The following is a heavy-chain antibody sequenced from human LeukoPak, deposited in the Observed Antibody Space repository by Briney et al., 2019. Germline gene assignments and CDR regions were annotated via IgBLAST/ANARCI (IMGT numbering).Heavy chain of an antibody. CDR3: ARQTVLPATHFDF. CDR2: IYLSGST. Sequence: SETLSLTCTVSGGSFNSSSFFWGWVRQPPGKGLEWIGSIYLSGSTLYNPSLKSRLIMSVDTSKNQFSLKLTSVTAADTAMYYCARQTVLPATHFDFWGQGTLVTVS. J-gene: IGHJ4*02. CDR1: GGSFNSSSFF. D-gene: IGHD2-15*01. V-gene: IGHV4-39*01.